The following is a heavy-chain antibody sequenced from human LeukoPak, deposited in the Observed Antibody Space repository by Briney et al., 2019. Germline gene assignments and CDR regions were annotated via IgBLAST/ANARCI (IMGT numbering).Heavy chain of an antibody. Sequence: ASVKVSCKASGYTVTTYAMNWVRQAPGQGLEWMGRISDYRGNTNYAQKLQGRVTLTTDTSTSTAYMELRSLRSDDTAVYYCARVNLRPIIKFFDYWGRGSLVTVSS. V-gene: IGHV1-18*01. D-gene: IGHD5-24*01. J-gene: IGHJ4*02. CDR2: ISDYRGNT. CDR3: ARVNLRPIIKFFDY. CDR1: GYTVTTYA.